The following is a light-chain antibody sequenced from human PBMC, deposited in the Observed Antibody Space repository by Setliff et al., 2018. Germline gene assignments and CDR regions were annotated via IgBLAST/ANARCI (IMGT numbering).Light chain of an antibody. CDR3: QSYDTSLSGFYV. Sequence: QSVLTQPPSVSGAPGQRVTISCTGSSSNIGAGYDVHWYQQLPGTAPKLLIYGNNNRPSGVPDRFSGSKSGTSASLAITGLQAEDEADYYCQSYDTSLSGFYVFAPGTKV. J-gene: IGLJ1*01. V-gene: IGLV1-40*01. CDR1: SSNIGAGYD. CDR2: GNN.